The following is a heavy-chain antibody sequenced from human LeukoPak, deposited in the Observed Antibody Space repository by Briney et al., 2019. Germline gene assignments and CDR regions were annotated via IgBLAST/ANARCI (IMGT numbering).Heavy chain of an antibody. CDR2: ISSSSSYI. V-gene: IGHV3-21*01. Sequence: TGGSLRLSCAASGFTFSTYSMNWVRQAPGKGLEWVSSISSSSSYIYYADSVKGRFTISRDNAKNSLYLQMNSLRAEDTAVYYCARVPIVVVPAAIDVWGKGTTVTVSS. D-gene: IGHD2-2*01. J-gene: IGHJ6*04. CDR3: ARVPIVVVPAAIDV. CDR1: GFTFSTYS.